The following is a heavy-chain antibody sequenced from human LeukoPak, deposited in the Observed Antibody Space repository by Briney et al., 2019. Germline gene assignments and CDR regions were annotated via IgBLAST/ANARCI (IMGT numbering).Heavy chain of an antibody. J-gene: IGHJ6*03. CDR2: IYTSGST. CDR3: ARTPHYYYYMDV. V-gene: IGHV4-61*02. Sequence: SETLSLTCTVSGGSICSGSYYWSWIRQPAGKGLEWIGRIYTSGSTNYNPSLKSRVTISVDTSKNQFSLKLSSVTAADTAVYYCARTPHYYYYMDVWGKGTTVTVSS. CDR1: GGSICSGSYY.